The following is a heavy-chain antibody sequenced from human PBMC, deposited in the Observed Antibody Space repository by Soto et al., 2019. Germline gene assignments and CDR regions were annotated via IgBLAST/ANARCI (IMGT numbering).Heavy chain of an antibody. V-gene: IGHV1-18*01. J-gene: IGHJ6*02. Sequence: ASVKVSCKASGYSFSSYGITWVRQAPGQGLEWLGWISPYSDDTKYAQKLQGRVTVTMDRSSRTVYMDLRSLRSNDTAIYYCARGGYYDSSGSRNYHYYGMNVWGQGTTVTVSS. CDR3: ARGGYYDSSGSRNYHYYGMNV. CDR2: ISPYSDDT. CDR1: GYSFSSYG. D-gene: IGHD3-22*01.